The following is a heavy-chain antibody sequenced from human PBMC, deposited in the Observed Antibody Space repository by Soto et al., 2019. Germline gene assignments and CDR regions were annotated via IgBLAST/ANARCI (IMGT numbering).Heavy chain of an antibody. Sequence: GGSLRLSCAASGFTFSSYAMHWVRQAPGKGLEWVAVISYDGSNKYYADSVKGRFTISRDNSKNTLYLQMNSLRAEDTAVYYCARDQGYCSGGSCYSVSLDYWGQGTLVTVSS. CDR2: ISYDGSNK. D-gene: IGHD2-15*01. V-gene: IGHV3-30-3*01. CDR3: ARDQGYCSGGSCYSVSLDY. J-gene: IGHJ4*02. CDR1: GFTFSSYA.